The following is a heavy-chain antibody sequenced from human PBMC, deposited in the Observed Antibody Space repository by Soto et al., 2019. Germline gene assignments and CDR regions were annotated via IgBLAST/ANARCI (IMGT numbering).Heavy chain of an antibody. CDR2: IKPDGSEK. CDR3: ARDPDIS. V-gene: IGHV3-7*03. J-gene: IGHJ4*02. D-gene: IGHD3-9*01. CDR1: GVTFSLYW. Sequence: GGSLRLSCKASGVTFSLYWMTWVRQAPGKGLEWVANIKPDGSEKHYVDSVRGRFTISRDNAENSLYLHMDSLRAEDTAVYYCARDPDISWGQGTLVTV.